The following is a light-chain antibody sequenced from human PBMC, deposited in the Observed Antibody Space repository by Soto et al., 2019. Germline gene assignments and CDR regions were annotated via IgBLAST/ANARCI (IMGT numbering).Light chain of an antibody. CDR2: GVY. CDR1: QSVSSN. Sequence: EIVMTQSPTILSVSPGERATLSCRASQSVSSNLAWYQQKPGQAPRLLIYGVYTRAPGIPARFSGSGSGTEFTLTISSLQSEDFAVYYCQQYTTSSWTFGQGTKVDIK. J-gene: IGKJ1*01. CDR3: QQYTTSSWT. V-gene: IGKV3D-15*01.